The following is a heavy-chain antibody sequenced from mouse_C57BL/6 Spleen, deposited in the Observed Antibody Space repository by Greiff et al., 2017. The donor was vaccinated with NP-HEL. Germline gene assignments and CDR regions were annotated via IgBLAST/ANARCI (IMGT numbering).Heavy chain of an antibody. V-gene: IGHV1-81*01. CDR1: GYTFTSYG. CDR3: AREDDGYLAY. J-gene: IGHJ3*01. D-gene: IGHD2-3*01. CDR2: IYPRSGNT. Sequence: VQLVESGAELARPGASVKLSCKASGYTFTSYGISWVKQRPGQGLEWIGEIYPRSGNTFYNEKFKGKATLTADKSSSTAYMELRSLTSEDAAVYCCAREDDGYLAYWGQGTLVTVSA.